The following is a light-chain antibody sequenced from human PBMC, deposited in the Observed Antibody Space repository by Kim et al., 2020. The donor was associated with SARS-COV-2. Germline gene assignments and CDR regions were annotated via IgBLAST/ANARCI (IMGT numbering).Light chain of an antibody. J-gene: IGKJ1*01. Sequence: PRERATLSGRASQSVSSNLAWYQQKPGQAPRLLIYGASTRATGIPARFSGSGSGTEFTLTISSLQSEDFAVYYCQQYNNWPPWTFGQGTKVDIK. CDR3: QQYNNWPPWT. V-gene: IGKV3-15*01. CDR1: QSVSSN. CDR2: GAS.